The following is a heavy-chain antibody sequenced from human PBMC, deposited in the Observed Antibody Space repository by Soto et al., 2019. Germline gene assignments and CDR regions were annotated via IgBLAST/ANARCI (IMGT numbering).Heavy chain of an antibody. CDR2: ISAYNGNT. J-gene: IGHJ4*02. CDR3: ARDETGTTPFDS. CDR1: GYTFSNYG. Sequence: QVQLLQSGAEVKKSGASVKVSCKTSGYTFSNYGISWVRQAPGQGLEWMGWISAYNGNTNDAQKLQGRVTMTTDTSTGTAYMELRSLRSDDTAVYYCARDETGTTPFDSWGQGSLVTVSS. D-gene: IGHD1-7*01. V-gene: IGHV1-18*01.